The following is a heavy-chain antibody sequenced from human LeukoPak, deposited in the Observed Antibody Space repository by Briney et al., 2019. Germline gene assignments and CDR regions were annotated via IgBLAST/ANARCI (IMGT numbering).Heavy chain of an antibody. Sequence: GGSLRLSCAASGFTFSSFAMSWVRQTPGKGLEWVSTISHDGGSTYFADSVKGRFTISRDNSKSTLYLQMNSLRAEDTALYFCAKDFSSGLFDYWGQGTLVTVSS. D-gene: IGHD6-19*01. J-gene: IGHJ4*02. CDR3: AKDFSSGLFDY. CDR2: ISHDGGST. V-gene: IGHV3-23*01. CDR1: GFTFSSFA.